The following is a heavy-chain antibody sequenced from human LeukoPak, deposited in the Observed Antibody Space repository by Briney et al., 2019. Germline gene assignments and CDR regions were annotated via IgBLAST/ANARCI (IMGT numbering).Heavy chain of an antibody. CDR3: ARERSYSSSSYFDH. CDR1: GFTFSSYS. V-gene: IGHV3-21*01. J-gene: IGHJ4*02. D-gene: IGHD6-6*01. CDR2: ISSSSSYI. Sequence: PGGSLRLPCAASGFTFSSYSMNWVRQAPGKGLEWVSSISSSSSYIYYADSVKGRFTISRDNAKNSLYLQMNSLRVEDTAVYYCARERSYSSSSYFDHWGQGTLVTVSS.